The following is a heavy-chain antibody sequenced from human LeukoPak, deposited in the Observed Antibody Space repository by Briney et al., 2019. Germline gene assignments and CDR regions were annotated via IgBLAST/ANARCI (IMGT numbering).Heavy chain of an antibody. CDR3: AKGIFRGDFDF. Sequence: PGGALRLSCAASGFAFSVNAMSWVRQAPGKGLEWGAAFCGTGGDINYADSVKGRFTISSDNSKGILYLQMNRLRAEDTAVYYCAKGIFRGDFDFWGKGNLVTVST. CDR2: FCGTGGDI. J-gene: IGHJ4*02. V-gene: IGHV3-23*01. D-gene: IGHD1-14*01. CDR1: GFAFSVNA.